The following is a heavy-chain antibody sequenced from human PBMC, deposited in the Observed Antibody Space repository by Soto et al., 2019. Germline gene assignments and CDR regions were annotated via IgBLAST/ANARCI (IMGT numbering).Heavy chain of an antibody. Sequence: SETLSLTCTVSGGSISSSSYYWGWIRQPPGKGLEWIGSIYYSGSTYYNPSLKSRVTISVDTSKNQFSLKLSSVTAADTAVYYCARLGACSSTSCYARLDPWGQGTLVTVSS. V-gene: IGHV4-39*01. CDR1: GGSISSSSYY. J-gene: IGHJ5*02. CDR3: ARLGACSSTSCYARLDP. D-gene: IGHD2-2*01. CDR2: IYYSGST.